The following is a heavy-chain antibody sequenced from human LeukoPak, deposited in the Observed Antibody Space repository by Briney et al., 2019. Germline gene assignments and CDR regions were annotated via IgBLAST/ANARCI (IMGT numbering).Heavy chain of an antibody. D-gene: IGHD6-6*01. CDR1: GFTFSSYG. V-gene: IGHV3-30*18. Sequence: GGSLRLSCAASGFTFSSYGMHWVRQAPGKGLEWVAVISYDGSNKYYADSVKGRFTISRDNSKNTLYLQMNSLRAEDTAVYYCAKQEPGQLGYWGQGTLVTVSS. CDR3: AKQEPGQLGY. CDR2: ISYDGSNK. J-gene: IGHJ4*02.